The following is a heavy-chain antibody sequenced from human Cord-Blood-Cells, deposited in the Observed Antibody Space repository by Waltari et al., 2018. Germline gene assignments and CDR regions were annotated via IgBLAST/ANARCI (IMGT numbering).Heavy chain of an antibody. J-gene: IGHJ6*02. V-gene: IGHV1-2*02. D-gene: IGHD3-10*01. Sequence: QVQLVQSGAEVKKPGASVKVSCKASGYTFTGYYMHWVRQAPGQGLEWMGWINPNRGGTNYAQKFQGRVTMTRDPSISTAYMELSRLRSDDTAVYYCARGGYYYYGMDVWCQGTTVTVSS. CDR1: GYTFTGYY. CDR3: ARGGYYYYGMDV. CDR2: INPNRGGT.